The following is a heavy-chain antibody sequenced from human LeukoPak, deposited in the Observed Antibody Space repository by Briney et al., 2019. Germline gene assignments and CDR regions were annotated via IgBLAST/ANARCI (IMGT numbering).Heavy chain of an antibody. V-gene: IGHV4-39*01. CDR1: GDSISSTSYY. CDR3: ARHAYYYDSSGYYYYFDY. D-gene: IGHD3-22*01. Sequence: SETLSLTCTVSGDSISSTSYYWGWIRQPPGKGLEWIGSVYYSGTTYSNPSLKSRVTMSVDTSKNQFSLKLSSVTAPDTAVYYCARHAYYYDSSGYYYYFDYWGQGTLVTVSS. J-gene: IGHJ4*02. CDR2: VYYSGTT.